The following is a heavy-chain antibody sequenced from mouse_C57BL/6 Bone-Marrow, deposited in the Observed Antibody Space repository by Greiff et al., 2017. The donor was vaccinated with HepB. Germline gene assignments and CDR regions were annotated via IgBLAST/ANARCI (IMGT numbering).Heavy chain of an antibody. CDR3: TRGSYDYDGACAMDY. V-gene: IGHV1-15*01. CDR1: GYTFTDYE. CDR2: IDPETGGT. J-gene: IGHJ4*01. D-gene: IGHD2-4*01. Sequence: QVQLQQSGAELVRPGASVTLSCKASGYTFTDYEMHWVKQTPVHGLEWIGAIDPETGGTAYNQKFKGKAILTADKSSSTAYMELRSLTSEDSAVYYCTRGSYDYDGACAMDYWGRGTSVTVSA.